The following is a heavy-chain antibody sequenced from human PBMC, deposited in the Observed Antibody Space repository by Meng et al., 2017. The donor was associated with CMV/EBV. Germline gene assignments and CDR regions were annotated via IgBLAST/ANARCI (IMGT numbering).Heavy chain of an antibody. CDR1: GFTVSSNY. CDR3: ARELPGVVDSLIYYYYGMDV. Sequence: GGSLRLSCAASGFTVSSNYMSWVRQAPGKGLEWVSVIYSGGSTYYADSVKGRFTISRDNSKNTLYLQMNSLRAEDTAVYYCARELPGVVDSLIYYYYGMDVWGQGTTVTVSS. J-gene: IGHJ6*02. V-gene: IGHV3-66*02. CDR2: IYSGGST. D-gene: IGHD2-8*01.